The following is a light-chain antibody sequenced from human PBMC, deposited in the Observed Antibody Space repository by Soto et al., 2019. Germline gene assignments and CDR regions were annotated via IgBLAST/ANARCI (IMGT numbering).Light chain of an antibody. V-gene: IGKV1-39*01. CDR1: QSISNY. J-gene: IGKJ1*01. Sequence: DIQMTQSPSSLSASVGDRVTITCRASQSISNYLNCYQQKPGKAPKLLIYAASSMQSGVPSRFSGSGSETDFTLTLSSLQPDDSATYYCQQSFSPLWTFGQGTKVQV. CDR2: AAS. CDR3: QQSFSPLWT.